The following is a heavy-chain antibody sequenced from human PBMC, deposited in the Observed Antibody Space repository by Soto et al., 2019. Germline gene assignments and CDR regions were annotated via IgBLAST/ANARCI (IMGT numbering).Heavy chain of an antibody. V-gene: IGHV4-31*03. Sequence: QVQLQESGPGLVKPSQTLSLTCTVSGGSISSGGYYWSWIRQHPGKGLEWIGYIYYSGSTYYNPSLKRRVTISVDTSKNQFSLKLSSVTAADTAVYYCARVGKYSGYDGVDYWGQGTLVTVSS. CDR1: GGSISSGGYY. CDR2: IYYSGST. CDR3: ARVGKYSGYDGVDY. D-gene: IGHD5-12*01. J-gene: IGHJ4*02.